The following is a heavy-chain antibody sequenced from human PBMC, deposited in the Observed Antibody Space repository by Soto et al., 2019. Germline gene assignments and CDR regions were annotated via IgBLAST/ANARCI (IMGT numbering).Heavy chain of an antibody. J-gene: IGHJ4*02. D-gene: IGHD6-19*01. CDR1: GYTYTNYW. CDR2: LYPGDSDT. V-gene: IGHV5-51*01. CDR3: ARLHSGTARPDY. Sequence: PGESLKISCKASGYTYTNYWLGWVRQMPGKGLEWMGILYPGDSDTRCSPSFEGQVTISADKSITTAYLQWSSLRASDTAMYYCARLHSGTARPDYWGQGTQVTVSS.